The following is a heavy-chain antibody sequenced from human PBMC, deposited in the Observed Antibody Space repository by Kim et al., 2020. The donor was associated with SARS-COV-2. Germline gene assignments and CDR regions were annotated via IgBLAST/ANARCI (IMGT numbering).Heavy chain of an antibody. J-gene: IGHJ5*02. D-gene: IGHD1-1*01. CDR3: ARENWNAAGWFDP. V-gene: IGHV3-21*01. Sequence: YADSVKGRFTISRDNAKNSLYLQMNSLRAEDTAVYYCARENWNAAGWFDPWGQGTLVTVSS.